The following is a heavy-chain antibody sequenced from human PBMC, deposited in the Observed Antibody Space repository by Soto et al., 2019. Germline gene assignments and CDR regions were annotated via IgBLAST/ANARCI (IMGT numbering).Heavy chain of an antibody. CDR3: ARDQTGITTAGGGRIDH. Sequence: QVQLVESGGGVVQPGRSLRLSCAASGFTFSTHAMHWVRQAPGKGLECVAIVSFDGSNKYYADSVKGRFTISRDNSKNTLYLQMSGLTPEDTAFYYCARDQTGITTAGGGRIDHWGQGTLSPSPQ. CDR1: GFTFSTHA. CDR2: VSFDGSNK. V-gene: IGHV3-30-3*01. J-gene: IGHJ4*02. D-gene: IGHD6-13*01.